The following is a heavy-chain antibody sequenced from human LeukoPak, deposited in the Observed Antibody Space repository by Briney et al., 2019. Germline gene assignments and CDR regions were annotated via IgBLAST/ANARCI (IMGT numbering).Heavy chain of an antibody. D-gene: IGHD5-12*01. CDR3: ARGIVATIAPEPYFDY. CDR2: IYYSGST. Sequence: SETLSLTCTVSGGSISSGGYYWSWIRQHPGKGLEWIGYIYYSGSTYYNPSLKSRVTISVDTSKNQFSLKLSSVTAADTAVYYCARGIVATIAPEPYFDYWGQGTLVTVSS. V-gene: IGHV4-31*03. J-gene: IGHJ4*02. CDR1: GGSISSGGYY.